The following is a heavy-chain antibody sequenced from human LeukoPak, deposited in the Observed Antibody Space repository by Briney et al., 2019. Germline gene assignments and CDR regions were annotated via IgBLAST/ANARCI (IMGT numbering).Heavy chain of an antibody. Sequence: AGGSLRLSCAASGFTFDIYAMSWVRQAPGKGLEWVSGISGSGGSTYYADSVKGRFTISRDNSKNTLYLQMNSLRAEDTAVYYCAKEGGYDIYYYMDVWGKGTTVTVSS. CDR3: AKEGGYDIYYYMDV. CDR2: ISGSGGST. D-gene: IGHD5-12*01. CDR1: GFTFDIYA. V-gene: IGHV3-23*01. J-gene: IGHJ6*03.